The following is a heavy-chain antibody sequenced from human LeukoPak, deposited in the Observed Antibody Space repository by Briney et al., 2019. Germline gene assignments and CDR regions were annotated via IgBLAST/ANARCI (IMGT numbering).Heavy chain of an antibody. CDR1: GFTVSSNY. CDR3: ARVVAAAWDYFDY. V-gene: IGHV3-53*01. J-gene: IGHJ4*02. D-gene: IGHD6-13*01. CDR2: IYSGGST. Sequence: GGSLRLSYAASGFTVSSNYMSWVRQAPGKGLEWVSVIYSGGSTYYADSVKGRFTISRDNSKNTLYLQMNSLRAEDTAVYYCARVVAAAWDYFDYWGQGTLVTVSS.